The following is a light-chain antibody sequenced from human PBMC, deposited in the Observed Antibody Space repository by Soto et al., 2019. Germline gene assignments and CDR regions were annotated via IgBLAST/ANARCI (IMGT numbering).Light chain of an antibody. CDR1: SSDFTNYNY. J-gene: IGLJ1*01. Sequence: QSVLTQPASVSGSPGQSITISCTGTSSDFTNYNYVSWYQQHPGKAPKLMIYDVSNRPSGVSNRFSGSKSGNTASLTISGLQAEDEADYYCSSFTSSSILEVFGTGTKVTVL. V-gene: IGLV2-14*01. CDR2: DVS. CDR3: SSFTSSSILEV.